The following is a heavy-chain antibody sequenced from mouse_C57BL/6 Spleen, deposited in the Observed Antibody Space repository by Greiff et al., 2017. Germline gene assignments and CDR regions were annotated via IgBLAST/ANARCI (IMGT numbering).Heavy chain of an antibody. CDR2: ISYDGSN. D-gene: IGHD2-2*01. V-gene: IGHV3-6*01. CDR1: GYSITSGYY. J-gene: IGHJ3*01. Sequence: EVQRVESGPGLVKPSQSLSLTCSVTGYSITSGYYWNWIRQFPGNKLEWMGYISYDGSNNYNPSLKNRISITRDTSKNQFFLKLNSVTTEDTATYYCAREGGYGYDSWFAYWGQGTLVTVSA. CDR3: AREGGYGYDSWFAY.